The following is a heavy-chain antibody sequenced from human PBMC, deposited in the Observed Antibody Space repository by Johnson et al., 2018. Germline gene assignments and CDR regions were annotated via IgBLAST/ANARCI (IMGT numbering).Heavy chain of an antibody. Sequence: VQLQESGGDLVQPGGSLRLSCAASGFTFYNYAMSWVRQAPGKGLEWVSSISGTSDSTYYTDSVRGRFTISRDNSQKTLFLQMSDLGFEDTAIYYWAKYFYGSGSDYALDIRGQGTKVTVSS. V-gene: IGHV3-23*01. D-gene: IGHD3-10*01. CDR2: ISGTSDST. CDR3: AKYFYGSGSDYALDI. CDR1: GFTFYNYA. J-gene: IGHJ3*02.